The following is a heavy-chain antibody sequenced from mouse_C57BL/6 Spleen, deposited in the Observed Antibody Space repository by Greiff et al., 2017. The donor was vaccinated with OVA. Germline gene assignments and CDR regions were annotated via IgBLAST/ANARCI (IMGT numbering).Heavy chain of an antibody. J-gene: IGHJ3*01. CDR1: GYAFSSSW. CDR3: ARSGSLAY. CDR2: IYPGDGDT. D-gene: IGHD2-2*01. V-gene: IGHV1-82*01. Sequence: VKLQESGPELVKPGASVKISCKASGYAFSSSWMNWVKQRPGKGLEWIGRIYPGDGDTNYNGKFKGKATLTADKSSSTAYMQLSSLTSEDSAVYFCARSGSLAYWGQGTLVTVSA.